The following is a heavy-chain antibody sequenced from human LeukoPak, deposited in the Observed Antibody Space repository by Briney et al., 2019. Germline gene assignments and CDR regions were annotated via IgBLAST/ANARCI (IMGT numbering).Heavy chain of an antibody. J-gene: IGHJ3*02. CDR1: GSTFGDYA. D-gene: IGHD5-18*01. Sequence: GGSLRLSCTASGSTFGDYAMSWVRQAPGKGLEWVGFIRSKAYGGTTEYAASVKGRFTISRDDSKSIAYLQMNSLKTEDTAVYYCTRDLLLPGYSYGYDAFDIWGQGTMVTVSS. V-gene: IGHV3-49*04. CDR2: IRSKAYGGTT. CDR3: TRDLLLPGYSYGYDAFDI.